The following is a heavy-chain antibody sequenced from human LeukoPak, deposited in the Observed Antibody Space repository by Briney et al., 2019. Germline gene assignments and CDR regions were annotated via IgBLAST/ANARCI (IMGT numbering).Heavy chain of an antibody. V-gene: IGHV3-21*01. Sequence: GGSLRLSCAASGFTFSSYNMHWVRQAPGKGLEWVSSISSSSTHIYYADFPKGRSTISRDNAKNSLYLQVNSLRAEDTSVYYCARSASSSWYGLDVRGQGTTVTVSS. CDR2: ISSSSTHI. D-gene: IGHD6-13*01. CDR3: ARSASSSWYGLDV. J-gene: IGHJ6*02. CDR1: GFTFSSYN.